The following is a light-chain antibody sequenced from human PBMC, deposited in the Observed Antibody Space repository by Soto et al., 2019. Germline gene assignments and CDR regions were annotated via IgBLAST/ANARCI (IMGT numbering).Light chain of an antibody. CDR2: DTS. J-gene: IGKJ2*02. V-gene: IGKV3-15*01. CDR3: QQYDNWPPCT. CDR1: QSVSRF. Sequence: EIVMTQSPATLSVSPGERVTLSCRASQSVSRFLAWYQQRPRQAPRLLIYDTSTRATGVPARFSGSGSGTEFSLTISSLQSEDFAVYYCQQYDNWPPCTFGQGTKLEVK.